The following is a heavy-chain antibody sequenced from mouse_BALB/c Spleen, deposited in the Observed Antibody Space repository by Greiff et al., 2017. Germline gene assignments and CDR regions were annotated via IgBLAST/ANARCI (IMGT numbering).Heavy chain of an antibody. J-gene: IGHJ1*01. CDR3: ARELTGTDFDV. CDR1: GYAFSSYW. V-gene: IGHV1-80*01. CDR2: IYTGDGDT. Sequence: VQLQQSGAELVRPGSSVKISCKASGYAFSSYWMNWVNQRPGQGLEWIGQIYTGDGDTNYNGKFKGKATLTADKSSSTAYMQLSSLTSEDSAVYFCARELTGTDFDVWGAGTTVTVSS. D-gene: IGHD4-1*01.